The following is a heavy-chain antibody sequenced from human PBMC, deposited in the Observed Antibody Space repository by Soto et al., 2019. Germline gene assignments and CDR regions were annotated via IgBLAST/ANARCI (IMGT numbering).Heavy chain of an antibody. CDR3: AREYYGSGIDH. D-gene: IGHD3-10*01. Sequence: PSETLSLTCTVSGGAISTYYWSWIRQPPGKGLEWIGYIYYTGSTKYNPSLKSRVTISVDTSKNQFSLKLSSVTAADTAVYYCAREYYGSGIDHWGQGTLVTVSS. J-gene: IGHJ4*02. CDR1: GGAISTYY. V-gene: IGHV4-59*12. CDR2: IYYTGST.